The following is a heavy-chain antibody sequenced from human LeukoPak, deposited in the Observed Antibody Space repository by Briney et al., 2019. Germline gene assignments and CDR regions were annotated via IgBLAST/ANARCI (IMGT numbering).Heavy chain of an antibody. CDR2: INPNSGGT. J-gene: IGHJ4*02. V-gene: IGHV1-2*02. D-gene: IGHD5-24*01. CDR1: GYTFTAYY. CDR3: ARGRPRDGYTDFDY. Sequence: GASVKVSCKASGYTFTAYYMHWVRQAPGQGLEWMGWINPNSGGTNYAQKFQGRVTMTSDTSISTHYMDLSSLRSDDTAIYYCARGRPRDGYTDFDYWGQGTLVTVSS.